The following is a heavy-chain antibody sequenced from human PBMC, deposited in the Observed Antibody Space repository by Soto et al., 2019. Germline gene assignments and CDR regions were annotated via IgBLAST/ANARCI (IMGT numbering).Heavy chain of an antibody. CDR1: GGTFSSYA. J-gene: IGHJ6*02. Sequence: ASVKVSCKASGGTFSSYAISWVRQAPGQGLEWMGGIIPIFGTANYAQKFQGRVTITADESTSTAYMELSSLRSEDTAVYYCAGYLYSGYDPRYYYYYGMDVWGQGTTVTVSS. CDR3: AGYLYSGYDPRYYYYYGMDV. D-gene: IGHD5-12*01. V-gene: IGHV1-69*13. CDR2: IIPIFGTA.